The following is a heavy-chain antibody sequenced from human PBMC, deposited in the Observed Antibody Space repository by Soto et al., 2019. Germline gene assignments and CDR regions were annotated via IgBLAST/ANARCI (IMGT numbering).Heavy chain of an antibody. J-gene: IGHJ3*01. CDR2: IWYDGSNK. D-gene: IGHD6-13*01. CDR1: GFTFSSYA. V-gene: IGHV3-33*01. Sequence: PGGSLRLSCAASGFTFSSYAMHWVRQAPGKGLEWVSVIWYDGSNKYYAYSVKGRFTISRDNSKNTLYLQMNSLRAEDTAVYYCAIVEGYSSSCYDAFDPWGQGTMVTV. CDR3: AIVEGYSSSCYDAFDP.